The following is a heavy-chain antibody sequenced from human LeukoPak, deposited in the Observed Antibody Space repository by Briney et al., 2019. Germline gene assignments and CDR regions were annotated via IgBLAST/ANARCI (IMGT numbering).Heavy chain of an antibody. CDR1: GYSFTSYW. CDR2: IDPSDSYT. CDR3: ARHPYYYDSSGYYYAYFQH. D-gene: IGHD3-22*01. V-gene: IGHV5-10-1*01. J-gene: IGHJ1*01. Sequence: GESLRISCKGSGYSFTSYWISWVRQMPGKGLEWMGRIDPSDSYTNYSPSFQGHVTISADKSISTAYLQWSSLKASDTAMYYCARHPYYYDSSGYYYAYFQHWGQGTLVTVSS.